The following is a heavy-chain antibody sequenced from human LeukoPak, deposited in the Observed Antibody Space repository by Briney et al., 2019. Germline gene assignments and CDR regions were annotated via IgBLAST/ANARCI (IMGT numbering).Heavy chain of an antibody. Sequence: GGSLRLSCAASGFTFSSYAMSWVRQAPGKGLEWVSAISGSGGSTYYADSVKSRFTISRDNSKNTLYLQMNSLRAEDTAVYYCAKDLIRTMIVVVITRPLFDYWGQGTLVTVSS. CDR2: ISGSGGST. J-gene: IGHJ4*02. V-gene: IGHV3-23*01. D-gene: IGHD3-22*01. CDR1: GFTFSSYA. CDR3: AKDLIRTMIVVVITRPLFDY.